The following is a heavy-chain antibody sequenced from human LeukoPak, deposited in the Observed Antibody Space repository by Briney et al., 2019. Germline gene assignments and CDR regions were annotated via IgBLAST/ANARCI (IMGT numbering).Heavy chain of an antibody. Sequence: GRSLRLSCAASGFTFSSYGTHWVRQAPRKGLEWVAVIWYDGSNKYYADSVKGRFTISRDNSKNTLYLQMNSLRAEDTAVYYCARARGYCSGGSCPALGGMDVWGKGTTVTVSS. CDR3: ARARGYCSGGSCPALGGMDV. V-gene: IGHV3-33*01. CDR2: IWYDGSNK. J-gene: IGHJ6*04. CDR1: GFTFSSYG. D-gene: IGHD2-15*01.